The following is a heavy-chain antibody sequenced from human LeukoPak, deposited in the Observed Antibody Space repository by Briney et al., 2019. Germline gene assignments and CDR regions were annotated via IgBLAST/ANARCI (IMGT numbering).Heavy chain of an antibody. D-gene: IGHD2-15*01. CDR3: AKTAAIVVVVAANDY. CDR1: GFTFSSYG. CDR2: IRYDGSNK. J-gene: IGHJ4*02. V-gene: IGHV3-30*02. Sequence: GGSLRLSCAASGFTFSSYGMHWVRQAPGKGLEWVAFIRYDGSNKYYADSVKGRFTISRDNSKNTLYLQMNSLRAEDTAVYYCAKTAAIVVVVAANDYWGQGTLATVSS.